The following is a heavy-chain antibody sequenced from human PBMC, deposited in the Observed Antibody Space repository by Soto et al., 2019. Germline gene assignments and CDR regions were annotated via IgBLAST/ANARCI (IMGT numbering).Heavy chain of an antibody. D-gene: IGHD2-21*02. J-gene: IGHJ5*02. CDR3: ARGRDSCGGDCLNWFDP. CDR1: GGSISSGGYS. CDR2: IYHSGST. V-gene: IGHV4-30-2*01. Sequence: QLQLQESGSGLVKPSQTLPLTCAVSGGSISSGGYSWSWIRQPPGKGLEWIGYIYHSGSTYYNPSLKSRVTISVDRSKNQFSLKLSSVTAADTAVYYCARGRDSCGGDCLNWFDPWGQGTLVTVSS.